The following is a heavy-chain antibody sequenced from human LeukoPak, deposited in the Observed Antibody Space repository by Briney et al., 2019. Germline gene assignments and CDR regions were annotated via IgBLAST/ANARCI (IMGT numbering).Heavy chain of an antibody. CDR2: ISSSSSYI. Sequence: PGGSLRLSCAASGFTFSSYSMNWVRQAPVKELEWVSSISSSSSYIYYADSVKGRFTISRDNAKNSLYLQMNSLRAEDTAVYYCARDLGYCSTTSCYKDYWGQGTLVTVSS. V-gene: IGHV3-21*01. CDR1: GFTFSSYS. D-gene: IGHD2-2*02. CDR3: ARDLGYCSTTSCYKDY. J-gene: IGHJ4*02.